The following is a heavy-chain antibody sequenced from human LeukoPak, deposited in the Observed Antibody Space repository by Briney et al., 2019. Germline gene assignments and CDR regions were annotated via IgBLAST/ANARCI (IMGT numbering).Heavy chain of an antibody. J-gene: IGHJ3*02. CDR3: ARGRGSYRAFDI. V-gene: IGHV4-39*07. D-gene: IGHD1-26*01. Sequence: SETLSLTCTVSGGSIRSSYYYWGWIRRPPGKGLEWIGSIYDSGSTYYNPSLKSRVTISVDTSKNQFSLKLSSVTAADTAVYYCARGRGSYRAFDIWGQGTMVTVSS. CDR1: GGSIRSSYYY. CDR2: IYDSGST.